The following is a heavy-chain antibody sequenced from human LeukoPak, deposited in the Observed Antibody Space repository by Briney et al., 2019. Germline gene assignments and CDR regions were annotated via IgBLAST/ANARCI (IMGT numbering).Heavy chain of an antibody. CDR2: IYSVGST. J-gene: IGHJ6*03. CDR3: ARGPVTFGGVIVISYYHMDV. CDR1: GFTVSSNS. D-gene: IGHD3-16*02. Sequence: PGGSLRLSCAASGFTVSSNSMSWVRQAPGKGLEWVSIIYSVGSTYYADSVKGRFTMSRDNSKNTLYLQMNSLRDEDTAVYYCARGPVTFGGVIVISYYHMDVWGKGTTVTVSS. V-gene: IGHV3-66*01.